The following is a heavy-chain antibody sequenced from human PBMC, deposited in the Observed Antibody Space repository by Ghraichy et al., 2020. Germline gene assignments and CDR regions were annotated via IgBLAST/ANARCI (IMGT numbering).Heavy chain of an antibody. J-gene: IGHJ4*02. V-gene: IGHV3-64D*06. Sequence: GGSLRLSCSGSGFTFSSYAMHWVRQAPGKGLEYVSAISSNGGSTYYADSVKGRFTISRDNSKNTLYLQMSSLRAEDTAVYYCVKDGGYYYGSGSYWGFDYWGQGTLVTVSS. CDR1: GFTFSSYA. CDR3: VKDGGYYYGSGSYWGFDY. D-gene: IGHD3-10*01. CDR2: ISSNGGST.